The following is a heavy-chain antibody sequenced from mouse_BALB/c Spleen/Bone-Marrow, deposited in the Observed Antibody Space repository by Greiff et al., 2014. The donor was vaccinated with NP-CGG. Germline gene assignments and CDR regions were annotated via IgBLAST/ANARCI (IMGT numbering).Heavy chain of an antibody. V-gene: IGHV1-61*01. CDR3: TRGDGYGGFAY. J-gene: IGHJ3*01. Sequence: QVQLQQPGAELVRPGASVKLSCKTSGYSFTTYWMNWVKQRPGQGLEWIGMIHPSDSETKLNQKFKDKATLTVDKSSNTAYMQLNSPTSEDSAVYYCTRGDGYGGFAYWGQGTLVTASA. D-gene: IGHD2-2*01. CDR2: IHPSDSET. CDR1: GYSFTTYW.